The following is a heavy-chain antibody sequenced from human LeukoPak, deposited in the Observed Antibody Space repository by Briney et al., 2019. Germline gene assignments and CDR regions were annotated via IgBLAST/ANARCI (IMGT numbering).Heavy chain of an antibody. CDR1: GYTLTSYD. CDR3: ARGLYYYGSGTNYYYYYMDV. D-gene: IGHD3-10*01. V-gene: IGHV1-8*01. CDR2: MNPNSGNT. J-gene: IGHJ6*03. Sequence: ASVKVSCKASGYTLTSYDINRVRQATGQGLEWMGWMNPNSGNTGYAQKFQGRVTMTRNTSISTAYMELSSLRSEDTAVYYCARGLYYYGSGTNYYYYYMDVWGKGTTVTVSS.